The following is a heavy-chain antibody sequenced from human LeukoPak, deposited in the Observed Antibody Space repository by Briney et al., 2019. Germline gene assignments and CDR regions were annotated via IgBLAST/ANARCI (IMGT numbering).Heavy chain of an antibody. D-gene: IGHD3-22*01. Sequence: SETLSPTCTVSGGSISSHYWSWIRQPPGKGLEWIGYIYYSGSTNYNPSLKGRVTISVDTSKNQFSLKLSSVTAADTAVYYCAREEGYYDTSGRYYYYYMDVWGKGTTVTVSS. V-gene: IGHV4-59*11. CDR2: IYYSGST. J-gene: IGHJ6*03. CDR3: AREEGYYDTSGRYYYYYMDV. CDR1: GGSISSHY.